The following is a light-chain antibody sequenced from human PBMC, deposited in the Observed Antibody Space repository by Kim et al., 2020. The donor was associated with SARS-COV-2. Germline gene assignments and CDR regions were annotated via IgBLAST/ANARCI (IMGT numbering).Light chain of an antibody. Sequence: ASVGDRVTIACRATQGISSYLAWYQQEPGKAPKVLIYAASTLQSGVPSRFSGSGSGTEFTLTISSLQPEDFATYYCQQLDSYPLTFGQGTRLEIK. J-gene: IGKJ5*01. CDR1: QGISSY. CDR2: AAS. V-gene: IGKV1-9*01. CDR3: QQLDSYPLT.